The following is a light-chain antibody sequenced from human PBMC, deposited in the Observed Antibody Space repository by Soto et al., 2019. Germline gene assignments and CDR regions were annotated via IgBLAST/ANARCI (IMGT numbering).Light chain of an antibody. CDR3: CSFAGTNSFV. CDR1: SSDVGGYNY. V-gene: IGLV2-8*01. Sequence: QSVLTQPPSASGSTGQSVTISCTGTSSDVGGYNYVSWYQQRPGKAPKLIIYEVTKRPSGVPDRVFGSKSGNTASLAVSGLQADDEADYYCCSFAGTNSFVFGTGTKVTVL. J-gene: IGLJ1*01. CDR2: EVT.